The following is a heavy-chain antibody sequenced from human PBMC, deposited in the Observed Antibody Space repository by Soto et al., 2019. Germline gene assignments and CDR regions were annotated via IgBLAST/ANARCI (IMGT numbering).Heavy chain of an antibody. V-gene: IGHV3-21*06. Sequence: GGSLRLSFVASGFAFSSYSMNWVRQAPGKGLEWVSSIECFSRDIRYGHSARGRFTISKDNSKSAMFLQMNSLEAADTAIYFCARGYCSDRSCYSEVSIIGHXWGQGTLVTVSX. J-gene: IGHJ4*02. CDR1: GFAFSSYS. CDR2: IECFSRDI. D-gene: IGHD2-15*01. CDR3: ARGYCSDRSCYSEVSIIGHX.